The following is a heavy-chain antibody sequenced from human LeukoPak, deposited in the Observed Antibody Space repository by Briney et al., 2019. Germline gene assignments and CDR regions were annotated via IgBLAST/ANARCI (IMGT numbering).Heavy chain of an antibody. Sequence: GGSLRLSCAASGFTFSSYNMNWVRQAPGKGLEWVSSISSSSSYIYYADSVKGRFTISRDNAKNSLYLQMNSLRAEDTAVYYCARTPGGYPDYYYYYYMDVWGKGTTVTVSS. CDR1: GFTFSSYN. V-gene: IGHV3-21*01. J-gene: IGHJ6*03. D-gene: IGHD5-18*01. CDR3: ARTPGGYPDYYYYYYMDV. CDR2: ISSSSSYI.